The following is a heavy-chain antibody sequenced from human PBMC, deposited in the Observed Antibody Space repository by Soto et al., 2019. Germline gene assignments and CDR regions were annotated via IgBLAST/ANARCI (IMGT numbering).Heavy chain of an antibody. J-gene: IGHJ6*02. V-gene: IGHV3-11*01. CDR3: GRVGPPSDV. Sequence: GGSLRLSCAASGFTFSDYYMSWIRQAPVNGLEFVSHISRSGSTIYYADPVKGRFTVSRDNAKDSLYLEMNSLRAEDTDVYYCGRVGPPSDVWGQGTTVTVSS. CDR1: GFTFSDYY. CDR2: ISRSGSTI.